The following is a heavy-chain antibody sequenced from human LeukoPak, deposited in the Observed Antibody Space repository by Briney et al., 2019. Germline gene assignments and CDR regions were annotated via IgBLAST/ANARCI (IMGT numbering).Heavy chain of an antibody. D-gene: IGHD6-6*01. CDR3: ARARRSIAARPRFAFDI. J-gene: IGHJ3*02. CDR1: GYTFTSYD. CDR2: MNPNSGNT. V-gene: IGHV1-8*03. Sequence: ASVKVSCKASGYTFTSYDINWVRQATGQGLEWMGWMNPNSGNTGYAQKFQGRVTITRNTSISTAYMELSSLRSEDTAVYYCARARRSIAARPRFAFDIWGQGTMVTVSS.